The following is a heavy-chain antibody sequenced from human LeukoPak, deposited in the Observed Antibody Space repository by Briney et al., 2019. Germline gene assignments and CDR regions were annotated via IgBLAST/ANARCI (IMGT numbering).Heavy chain of an antibody. J-gene: IGHJ4*02. Sequence: PSETLSLTCTVSGYSISSGYYWGWIRQPPGKGLEWIGSIYHSGSTYYNPSLKSRVTISVDTSKNKFSLNLSSVTAADTAVYDCAIVSMAWFWKSYFDYWGQGTLVTVSS. D-gene: IGHD3-10*01. CDR2: IYHSGST. CDR1: GYSISSGYY. V-gene: IGHV4-38-2*02. CDR3: AIVSMAWFWKSYFDY.